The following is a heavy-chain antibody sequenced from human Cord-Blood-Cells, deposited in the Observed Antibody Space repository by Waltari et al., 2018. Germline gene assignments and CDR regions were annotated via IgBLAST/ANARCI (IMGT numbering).Heavy chain of an antibody. CDR1: GFTFSSYS. V-gene: IGHV3-21*01. CDR2: ISSSSSYI. Sequence: EVQLVESGGGLVKPGGSLRLSCAASGFTFSSYSMNWVRQAPGKGLEWVSSISSSSSYIYYADSVKGRFTISRDNAKNSLYLQVNSLIAEDTAVYYCARSGYFGDAFDIWGQGTMVTVSS. D-gene: IGHD3-10*01. CDR3: ARSGYFGDAFDI. J-gene: IGHJ3*02.